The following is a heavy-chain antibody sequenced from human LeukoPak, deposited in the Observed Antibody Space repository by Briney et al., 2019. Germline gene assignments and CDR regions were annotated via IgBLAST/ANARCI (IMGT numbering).Heavy chain of an antibody. J-gene: IGHJ4*02. Sequence: SETLSLTCAVYGGSFSGYYWSWIRQPPGKGLEWIGEINHSGSTSYNPSLKSRVTISVDTSKNQFSLKLSSVTAADTAVYYCASGGAITMVRGVITYFDYWGQGTLVTVSS. CDR3: ASGGAITMVRGVITYFDY. CDR2: INHSGST. CDR1: GGSFSGYY. D-gene: IGHD3-10*01. V-gene: IGHV4-34*01.